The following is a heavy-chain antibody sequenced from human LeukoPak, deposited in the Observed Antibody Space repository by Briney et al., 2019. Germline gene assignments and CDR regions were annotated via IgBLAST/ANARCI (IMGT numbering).Heavy chain of an antibody. J-gene: IGHJ4*02. D-gene: IGHD6-19*01. CDR2: ISASSSGT. CDR3: AKGRDTSGRQNFDF. V-gene: IGHV3-23*01. Sequence: GGSLRLSCEASGFTFTSYAMHWVRQAPGKGLEWVSSISASSSGTFYTNSMSGRFTISRDNAKKTLFLQMKKLRLGDTALYYCAKGRDTSGRQNFDFWGQGTLVTDPS. CDR1: GFTFTSYA.